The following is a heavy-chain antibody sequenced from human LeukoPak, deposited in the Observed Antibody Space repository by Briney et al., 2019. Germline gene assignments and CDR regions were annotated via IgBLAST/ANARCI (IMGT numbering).Heavy chain of an antibody. J-gene: IGHJ4*02. CDR2: ISGSGGGT. CDR1: GLTFSSYA. D-gene: IGHD3-22*01. Sequence: GGSLRLSCAASGLTFSSYAMSWVRQAPGKGLEWVSVISGSGGGTYYADSVKGRFTISRDKSKNTLYLQMNSLRAEDTAVYYCAKHGSVTMIIGGFDYWGQGTLVTVSS. V-gene: IGHV3-23*01. CDR3: AKHGSVTMIIGGFDY.